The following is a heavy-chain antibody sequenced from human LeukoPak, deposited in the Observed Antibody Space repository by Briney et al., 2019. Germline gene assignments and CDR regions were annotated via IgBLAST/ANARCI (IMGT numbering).Heavy chain of an antibody. V-gene: IGHV3-30*03. J-gene: IGHJ5*02. CDR2: ISYDGSNK. CDR3: ARERTVTTSWFDP. D-gene: IGHD4-17*01. Sequence: PGRSLRLSCAASGFTFSNYGMHWVRQAPGKGLEWVAVISYDGSNKYYADSVKGRFTISRDNSKNALYLQMNSLRPEDTAVYFCARERTVTTSWFDPWGQGTLVTVSS. CDR1: GFTFSNYG.